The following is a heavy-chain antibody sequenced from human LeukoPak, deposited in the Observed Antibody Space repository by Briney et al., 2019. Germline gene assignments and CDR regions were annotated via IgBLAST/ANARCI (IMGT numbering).Heavy chain of an antibody. CDR2: IWSDGNNK. CDR3: AKECGGGCRSDY. Sequence: PGGSLRLSCTASGFTFSNAGMNWVRQAPGKGLEWVAIIWSDGNNKYYSDSVKGRFTISRDNPKNMLYLQMNSLRDDDTAVYYCAKECGGGCRSDYWGQGTLVTVSS. CDR1: GFTFSNAG. D-gene: IGHD2-15*01. V-gene: IGHV3-30*02. J-gene: IGHJ4*02.